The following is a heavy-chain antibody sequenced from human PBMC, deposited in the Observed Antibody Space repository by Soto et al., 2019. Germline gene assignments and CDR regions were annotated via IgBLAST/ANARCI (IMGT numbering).Heavy chain of an antibody. CDR1: GGSISSYY. Sequence: SETLSLTCTVSGGSISSYYWSWIRQPPGKGLEWIGYIYYSGSTNYNPSLKSRVTISVDTSKNQFSLKLTSVTAADTAVYFCTRGGFYYYDSSGYYDYWGQGALVTVS. D-gene: IGHD3-22*01. CDR2: IYYSGST. CDR3: TRGGFYYYDSSGYYDY. J-gene: IGHJ4*02. V-gene: IGHV4-59*01.